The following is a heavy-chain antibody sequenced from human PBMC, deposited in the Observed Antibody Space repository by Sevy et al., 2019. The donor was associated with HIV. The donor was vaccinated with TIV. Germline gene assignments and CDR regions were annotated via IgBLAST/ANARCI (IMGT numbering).Heavy chain of an antibody. D-gene: IGHD5-12*01. V-gene: IGHV4-34*01. J-gene: IGHJ4*02. CDR3: ARAMGSGYSGYDLIDY. CDR2: INHSGST. Sequence: SETLSLTCAVYGGSFSGYYWSWIRQPPGKGLEWIGEINHSGSTNYNPSHESRVTISVDTSKNQFSLKLSSVTAADTAVYYCARAMGSGYSGYDLIDYWGQGTLVTVSS. CDR1: GGSFSGYY.